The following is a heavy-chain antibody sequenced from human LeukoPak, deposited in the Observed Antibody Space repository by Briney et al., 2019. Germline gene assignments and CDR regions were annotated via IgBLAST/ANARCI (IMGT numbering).Heavy chain of an antibody. CDR1: GYTFTSYG. CDR2: ISAYNGNT. J-gene: IGHJ3*02. Sequence: ASVKVSCRSSGYTFTSYGISWVRQAPGQGLEWMGWISAYNGNTNYAQKLQGRVTMTTDTSTGTAYMELRSLRSDDTAVYYCARDDAAWAFDIWGQGTMVTVSS. CDR3: ARDDAAWAFDI. V-gene: IGHV1-18*01. D-gene: IGHD6-25*01.